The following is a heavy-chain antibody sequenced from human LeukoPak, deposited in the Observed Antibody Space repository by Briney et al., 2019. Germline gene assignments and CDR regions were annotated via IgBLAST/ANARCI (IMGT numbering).Heavy chain of an antibody. CDR1: GYTFTGYC. Sequence: ASVKVSCKASGYTFTGYCMHWVRQAPGQGLEWMGWINPNSGGTNYAQKFQGRVTMTRDTSISTAYMELSRLRSDDTAVYYCARGRGYSYGTYYYMDVWGKGTTVTVSS. CDR3: ARGRGYSYGTYYYMDV. J-gene: IGHJ6*03. D-gene: IGHD5-18*01. CDR2: INPNSGGT. V-gene: IGHV1-2*02.